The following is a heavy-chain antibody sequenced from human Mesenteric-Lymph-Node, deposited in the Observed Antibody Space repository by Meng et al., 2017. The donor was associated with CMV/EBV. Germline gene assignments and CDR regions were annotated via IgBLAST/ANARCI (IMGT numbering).Heavy chain of an antibody. D-gene: IGHD5-12*01. V-gene: IGHV4-39*01. CDR3: AKQYSTYDYVGDFDL. CDR1: GGYFDSSSYY. Sequence: SQTLSLTCTVSGGYFDSSSYYWAWFRQPPGKGLEWIWTIYYSGRTYYNPFHKSRVTISVDTSNNQFPQKVTSVTAADTAVYYYAKQYSTYDYVGDFDLWGRGTLVTVSS. CDR2: IYYSGRT. J-gene: IGHJ4*02.